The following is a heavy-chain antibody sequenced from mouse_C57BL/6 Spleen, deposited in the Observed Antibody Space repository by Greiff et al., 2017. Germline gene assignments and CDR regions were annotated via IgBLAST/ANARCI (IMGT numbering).Heavy chain of an antibody. D-gene: IGHD1-1*01. J-gene: IGHJ4*01. CDR3: ARQNSGSHYYAMDY. V-gene: IGHV5-6*01. CDR1: GFTFSSYG. CDR2: ISSGGSYT. Sequence: EVKLVESGGDLVKPGGSLKLSCAASGFTFSSYGMSWVRQTPDKRLEWVATISSGGSYTYYPDSVKGRFTISRDNAKNTLYLQMSSLKSEDTAMYYCARQNSGSHYYAMDYWGQGTSVTVAS.